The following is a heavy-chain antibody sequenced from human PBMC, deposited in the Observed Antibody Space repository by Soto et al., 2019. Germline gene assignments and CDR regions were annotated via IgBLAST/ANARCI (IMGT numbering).Heavy chain of an antibody. CDR1: GYTLTELS. V-gene: IGHV1-24*01. J-gene: IGHJ6*02. CDR2: FDPEDGET. D-gene: IGHD2-15*01. Sequence: GASVKVSCKVSGYTLTELSMHWVRQAPGKGLEWMGGFDPEDGETIYAQKFQGRVTMTEDTSTDTAYMELSSLRSEDTAVYYCASGCSGGSCYSTKSYYYGMEVWGQGTTVTVSS. CDR3: ASGCSGGSCYSTKSYYYGMEV.